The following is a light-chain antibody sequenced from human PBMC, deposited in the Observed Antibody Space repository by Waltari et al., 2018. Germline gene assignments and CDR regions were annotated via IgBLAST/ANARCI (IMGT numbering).Light chain of an antibody. CDR1: SSNIGSDY. CDR3: GTWDSSLSAVV. J-gene: IGLJ2*01. Sequence: QSVLTQPPSMSAAPGQKVTISCSESSSNIGSDYVSWYQQLPGTAPKLLIYDNNRRPSGIPDRFSGSKSGTSATLGITGLQTGDEADYYCGTWDSSLSAVVFGGGTKLTVL. V-gene: IGLV1-51*01. CDR2: DNN.